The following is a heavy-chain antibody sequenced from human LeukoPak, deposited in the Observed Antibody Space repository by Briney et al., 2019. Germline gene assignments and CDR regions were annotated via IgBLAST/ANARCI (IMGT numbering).Heavy chain of an antibody. CDR3: AKDVDGMDV. J-gene: IGHJ6*02. CDR1: GFTFDDYA. V-gene: IGHV3-9*01. CDR2: ISWNSGSI. Sequence: SGRSLRLSCAASGFTFDDYAMHWVRQAPGKGLERVSGISWNSGSIGYADSVKGRFTISRDNAKNSLYLQMNSLRAEDTALYYCAKDVDGMDVWGQGTTVTVSS.